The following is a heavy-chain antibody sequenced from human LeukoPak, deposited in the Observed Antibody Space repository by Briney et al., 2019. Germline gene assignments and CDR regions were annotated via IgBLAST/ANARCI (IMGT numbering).Heavy chain of an antibody. D-gene: IGHD1-26*01. CDR2: ISWNSGSI. Sequence: GGSLRLSCAASGFTFDDYAMHWVRQAPGKGLEWVSGISWNSGSIGYADSVKGRFTVSRENAKNSLYLQMNSLRAEDTAIYYCARGSGTYYVTDFDYWGQGTLVTVSS. J-gene: IGHJ4*02. V-gene: IGHV3-9*01. CDR1: GFTFDDYA. CDR3: ARGSGTYYVTDFDY.